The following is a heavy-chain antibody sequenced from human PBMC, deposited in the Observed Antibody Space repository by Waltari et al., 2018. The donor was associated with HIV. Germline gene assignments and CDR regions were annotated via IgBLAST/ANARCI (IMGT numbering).Heavy chain of an antibody. CDR3: ARGVSTLYGGRGHTYYDDYYGMDV. CDR2: INHSGRA. CDR1: GGAFRCSY. V-gene: IGHV4-34*01. D-gene: IGHD3-16*01. Sequence: QVQLQQWGAGLLKPSETLSLRCAIHGGAFRCSYWTCTGERPGMGLEWIGEINHSGRANYNPALKSRVTISTDTSKNQFSLEVTSVTAADTAVYFCARGVSTLYGGRGHTYYDDYYGMDVWGQGTTVTVSS. J-gene: IGHJ6*02.